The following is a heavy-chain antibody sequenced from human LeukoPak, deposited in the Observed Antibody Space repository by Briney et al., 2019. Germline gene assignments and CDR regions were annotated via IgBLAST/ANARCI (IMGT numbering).Heavy chain of an antibody. CDR2: IYYSGST. J-gene: IGHJ6*02. CDR1: GGSISSYY. D-gene: IGHD3-3*02. CDR3: ARGFHFWRPTSYEYGMDV. Sequence: SETLSLTCTVSGGSISSYYWSWIRQPPGKRLEWIGYIYYSGSTNYNPSLKSRVTISVDKSKNQFSLKLSSVTAADTAVYYCARGFHFWRPTSYEYGMDVWGQGTTVTVSS. V-gene: IGHV4-59*12.